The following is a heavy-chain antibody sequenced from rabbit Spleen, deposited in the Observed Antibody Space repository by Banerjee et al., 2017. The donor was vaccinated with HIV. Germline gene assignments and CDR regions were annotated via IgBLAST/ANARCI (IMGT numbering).Heavy chain of an antibody. CDR3: AREVLYAAYAGFGDTTIYYFDL. D-gene: IGHD4-2*01. CDR2: IGAGSGGST. V-gene: IGHV1S40*01. CDR1: GGSFSSNSY. J-gene: IGHJ4*01. Sequence: QSLEESGGDLVKPGASLTLTCTASGGSFSSNSYMCWVRQAPGKGLEWIACIGAGSGGSTYYATWAKGRFTISKTSSTTVTLQMTSLTAADTATYFCAREVLYAAYAGFGDTTIYYFDLWGPGTLVTVS.